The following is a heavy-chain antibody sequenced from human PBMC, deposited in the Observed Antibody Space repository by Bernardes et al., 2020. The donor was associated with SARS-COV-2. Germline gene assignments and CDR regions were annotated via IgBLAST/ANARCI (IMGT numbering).Heavy chain of an antibody. J-gene: IGHJ4*02. V-gene: IGHV3-7*03. D-gene: IGHD1-26*01. Sequence: GGSLRLSCRASGFTFSTYSMSWVRQAPGKGLEWVANIRGDGGPRNYVDSVRGRFIVSRDNAKNLMYLQMNSLRAEDTAVYYCAKIDEETGRDYWAQGTLVTVSS. CDR2: IRGDGGPR. CDR3: AKIDEETGRDY. CDR1: GFTFSTYS.